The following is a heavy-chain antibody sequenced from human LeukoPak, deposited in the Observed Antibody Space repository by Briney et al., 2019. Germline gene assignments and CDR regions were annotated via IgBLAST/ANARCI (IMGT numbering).Heavy chain of an antibody. Sequence: SETLSLTCAVYGGSFSGYYWSWIRQPPGKGLEWIGEINHSGSTNYNPSLKSRVTISVDTSKNQFSLKLSSVTAADTAVYYCAREAIFGVVKAFDIWGQGTMVTVSS. CDR1: GGSFSGYY. CDR2: INHSGST. J-gene: IGHJ3*02. V-gene: IGHV4-34*01. CDR3: AREAIFGVVKAFDI. D-gene: IGHD3-3*01.